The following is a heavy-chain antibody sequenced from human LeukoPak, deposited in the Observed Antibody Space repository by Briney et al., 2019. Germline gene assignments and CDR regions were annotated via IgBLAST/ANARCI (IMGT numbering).Heavy chain of an antibody. V-gene: IGHV4-31*03. D-gene: IGHD5-12*01. J-gene: IGHJ4*02. CDR1: GGSIRSGAHF. Sequence: SETLSLTCTVSGGSIRSGAHFWSWIRQHPGKGLEWIGHIYYSGNTYYAPSLKSRVTISVDTSKNQFSLKLNSVTAADTAVYYCASGLRSDYWGQGTLVTVSS. CDR3: ASGLRSDY. CDR2: IYYSGNT.